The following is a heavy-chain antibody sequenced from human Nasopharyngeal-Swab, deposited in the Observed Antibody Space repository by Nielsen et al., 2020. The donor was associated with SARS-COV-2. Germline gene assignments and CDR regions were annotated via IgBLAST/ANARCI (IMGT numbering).Heavy chain of an antibody. V-gene: IGHV3-21*01. D-gene: IGHD3-3*01. CDR2: ISSRTTYI. Sequence: GGSLRLSCAASGFPFNNYNFNWVRQAPGKGLEWVASISSRTTYIYYAAAVKGRFTISRDNAKHSLYMQINSLRAEDTAVYYCARVGLDYDFWSAYFMDVWGQGTTVTVSS. J-gene: IGHJ6*02. CDR1: GFPFNNYN. CDR3: ARVGLDYDFWSAYFMDV.